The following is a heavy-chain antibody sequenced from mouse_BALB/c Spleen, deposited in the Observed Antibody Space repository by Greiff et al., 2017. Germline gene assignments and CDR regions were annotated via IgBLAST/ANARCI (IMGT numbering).Heavy chain of an antibody. CDR1: GYTFTDYN. D-gene: IGHD4-1*01. Sequence: DVQLQESGPELVKPGASVKISCKASGYTFTDYNMHWVKQSHGKSLEWIGYIYPYNGGTGYNQKFKSKATLTVDNSSSTAYMELRSLTSEDSAVYYCARWELGQAYWGQGTLVTVSA. CDR3: ARWELGQAY. V-gene: IGHV1S29*02. J-gene: IGHJ3*01. CDR2: IYPYNGGT.